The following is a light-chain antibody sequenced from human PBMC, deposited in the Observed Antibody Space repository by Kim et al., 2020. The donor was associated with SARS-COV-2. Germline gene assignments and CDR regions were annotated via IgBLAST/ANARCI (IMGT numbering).Light chain of an antibody. V-gene: IGLV2-8*01. CDR3: CSFGVGNKI. Sequence: QSALTQPPSASGSPGQSVTISCTGTSSDYVSWYQQHPGKAPKLMIYEVTKRPSGVPDRFSGSKSDNTASLTVSGLQAEDEADYYCCSFGVGNKIFGG. J-gene: IGLJ2*01. CDR2: EVT. CDR1: SSDY.